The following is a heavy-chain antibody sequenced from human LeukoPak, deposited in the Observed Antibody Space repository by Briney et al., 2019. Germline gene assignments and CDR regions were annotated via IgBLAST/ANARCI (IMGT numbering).Heavy chain of an antibody. CDR1: GFTFSSYA. D-gene: IGHD3-10*01. J-gene: IGHJ6*03. CDR3: VCWLGGDHNYMDV. Sequence: PGRSLRLSCAASGFTFSSYAMHWVRQAPGKGLEWVAVISYDGSNKYYADSVKGRFTISRDNSKNTLFLQMNSLRTEDTAVYYCVCWLGGDHNYMDVWGKGTKVTVSS. CDR2: ISYDGSNK. V-gene: IGHV3-30*04.